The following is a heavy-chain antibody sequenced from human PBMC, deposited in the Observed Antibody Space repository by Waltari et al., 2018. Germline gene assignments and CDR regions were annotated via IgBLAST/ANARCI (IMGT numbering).Heavy chain of an antibody. J-gene: IGHJ3*02. V-gene: IGHV4-59*01. CDR1: GGSISSYY. CDR2: IYYSGST. Sequence: QVQLQESGPGLVKPSETLSLTCTVSGGSISSYYWSWLRQPPGKGLEWIGYIYYSGSTNYNPSLKSRVTISVDTSKNQFSLKLSSVTAADTAVYYCASAVRDGRTFDIWGQGTMVTVSS. CDR3: ASAVRDGRTFDI. D-gene: IGHD4-17*01.